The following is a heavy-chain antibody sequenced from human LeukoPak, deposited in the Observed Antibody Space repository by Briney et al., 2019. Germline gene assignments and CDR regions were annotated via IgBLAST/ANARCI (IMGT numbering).Heavy chain of an antibody. V-gene: IGHV1-46*01. Sequence: GASVKVSCKASGYTFTSYYMHWVRQAPGQGLEWMGIINPSGGSTSYAQKFQGRVTMTRDTSTSTAFMELSRLRSDDTAIYYCARANENYFDYWGQGTLVTVSS. CDR3: ARANENYFDY. J-gene: IGHJ4*02. CDR2: INPSGGST. D-gene: IGHD1-1*01. CDR1: GYTFTSYY.